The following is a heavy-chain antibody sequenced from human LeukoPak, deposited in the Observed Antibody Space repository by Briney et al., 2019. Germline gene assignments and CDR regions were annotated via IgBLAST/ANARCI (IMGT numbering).Heavy chain of an antibody. V-gene: IGHV5-51*01. D-gene: IGHD6-19*01. CDR3: AREAPYSSGWYWWFDP. CDR1: GYSFTSYW. Sequence: GESLQISCKGSGYSFTSYWIGWVRQMHGKGLEWMGIIYPGDSDTRYSPSFQGQVTISADKSISTAYLQWSSLKASDTAMYYCAREAPYSSGWYWWFDPWGQGTLVTVSS. CDR2: IYPGDSDT. J-gene: IGHJ5*02.